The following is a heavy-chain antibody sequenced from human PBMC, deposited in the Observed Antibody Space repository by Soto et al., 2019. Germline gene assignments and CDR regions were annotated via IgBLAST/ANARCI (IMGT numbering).Heavy chain of an antibody. J-gene: IGHJ4*02. D-gene: IGHD3-10*01. V-gene: IGHV3-30-3*01. CDR1: GFTFNDYP. CDR3: ARDMFRGAPDYLDF. Sequence: GGSLRLSCAASGFTFNDYPMHWIRQAPGKVLEWVAVIACDGSIKLYAESVKGRFTISRDSSDNTLYLQMNSLRPEDSAVYYCARDMFRGAPDYLDFWGQGTVVTVSS. CDR2: IACDGSIK.